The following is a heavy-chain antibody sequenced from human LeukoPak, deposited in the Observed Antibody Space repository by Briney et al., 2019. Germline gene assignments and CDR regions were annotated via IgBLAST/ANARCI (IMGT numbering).Heavy chain of an antibody. D-gene: IGHD6-13*01. CDR3: AKGLGLAAALEDFDY. V-gene: IGHV3-23*01. Sequence: GGSLRLSCAASGFTFSSYAMSWVRQAPGKGLEWVSVISHSGGSTYYADSVRGRFTISRDNSKNTLYLQMNSLRAEDTAVYYCAKGLGLAAALEDFDYWGQRTVVTVSS. CDR1: GFTFSSYA. CDR2: ISHSGGST. J-gene: IGHJ4*02.